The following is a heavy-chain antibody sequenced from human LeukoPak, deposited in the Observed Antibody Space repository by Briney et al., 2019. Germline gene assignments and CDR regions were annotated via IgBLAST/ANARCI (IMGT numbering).Heavy chain of an antibody. CDR2: ISSSSSYI. J-gene: IGHJ4*02. CDR1: GFTFSSYS. V-gene: IGHV3-21*01. Sequence: GGSLRLSCAASGFTFSSYSMNWVRQAPGKGLEWVSSISSSSSYIYYADSVKGRFTISRENAKNSLYLQMNSLRAEDTAVYYCARVKARASSGWRDWGQGTLVTVSS. D-gene: IGHD6-19*01. CDR3: ARVKARASSGWRD.